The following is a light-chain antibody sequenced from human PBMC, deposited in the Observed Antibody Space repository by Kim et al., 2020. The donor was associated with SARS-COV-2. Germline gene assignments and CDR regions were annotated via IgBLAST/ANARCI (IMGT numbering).Light chain of an antibody. Sequence: VSPGQTARISCSGDKLGDEFACWYQQKPGQSPVLIMFQDDKRPPGIPERFYGSKSGNTATLTISETQAMDEADYYCQAWDSRSLVFGGGTKLTVL. CDR3: QAWDSRSLV. J-gene: IGLJ2*01. CDR2: QDD. CDR1: KLGDEF. V-gene: IGLV3-1*01.